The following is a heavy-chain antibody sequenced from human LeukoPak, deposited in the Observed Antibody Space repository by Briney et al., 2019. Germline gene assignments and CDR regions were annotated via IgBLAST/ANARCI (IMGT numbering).Heavy chain of an antibody. D-gene: IGHD6-13*01. CDR3: AAAGFDY. J-gene: IGHJ4*02. CDR1: GFTFSSYG. CDR2: ISYDGSNK. Sequence: PGGSLRRSCAASGFTFSSYGMHWVRQAPGKGLEWVAVISYDGSNKYYADSVKGRFTISRDNSKNTLYLQMNSLRAEDTAVYYCAAAGFDYWGQGTLVTVSS. V-gene: IGHV3-30*03.